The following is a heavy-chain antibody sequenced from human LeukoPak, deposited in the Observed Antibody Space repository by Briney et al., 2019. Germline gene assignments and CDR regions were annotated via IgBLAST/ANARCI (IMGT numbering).Heavy chain of an antibody. CDR1: GFTFSRYG. Sequence: GRSLRLSCAASGFTFSRYGTHWVRQAPGKGLVWVSCINSDGSSTTYADSVKGRFTISRDNAKNTLYLQMNSLRAEDTAVYYCVRVVTTLLHYGMDVWGQGTTVTVSS. CDR3: VRVVTTLLHYGMDV. J-gene: IGHJ6*02. V-gene: IGHV3-74*01. CDR2: INSDGSST. D-gene: IGHD4-11*01.